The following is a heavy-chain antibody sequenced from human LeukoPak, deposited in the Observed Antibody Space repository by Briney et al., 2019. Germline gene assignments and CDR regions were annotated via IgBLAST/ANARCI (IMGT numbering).Heavy chain of an antibody. CDR3: ARVSEIAAAEPEFDY. CDR1: GGSFSGYY. Sequence: SETLSLTCAVYGGSFSGYYWSWIRQPPGKGLEWMGEINHSGSNNYNPSLKRRVTISVDTSKNKFLLKQSSVTAADTAVYYCARVSEIAAAEPEFDYWGQGTLVTVSS. D-gene: IGHD6-13*01. V-gene: IGHV4-34*01. CDR2: INHSGSN. J-gene: IGHJ4*02.